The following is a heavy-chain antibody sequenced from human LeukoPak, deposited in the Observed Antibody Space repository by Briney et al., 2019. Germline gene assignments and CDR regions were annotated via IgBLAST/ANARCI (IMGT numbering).Heavy chain of an antibody. CDR2: IYTSGST. J-gene: IGHJ4*02. V-gene: IGHV4-61*02. CDR1: GGCISRGSYY. D-gene: IGHD3-22*01. CDR3: ARDGYYDSSGYYPFDY. Sequence: SHTLSLTGNGSGGCISRGSYYWSWIRQPAGKGLEWIGRIYTSGSTNYNPSLKSRVTISVDTSKNQFSLKPSSVTAADTAVYYCARDGYYDSSGYYPFDYWGQGTLVTVSS.